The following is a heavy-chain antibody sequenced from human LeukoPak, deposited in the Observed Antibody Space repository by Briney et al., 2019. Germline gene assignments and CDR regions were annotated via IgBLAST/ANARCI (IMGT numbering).Heavy chain of an antibody. D-gene: IGHD6-19*01. V-gene: IGHV3-74*01. CDR1: GFTFSSNW. CDR2: INSDGSST. CDR3: ARDYVGSSGWYFGY. J-gene: IGHJ4*02. Sequence: GGSLRLSCVASGFTFSSNWMHWVRQAPGKGLVWVSRINSDGSSTTYADSVKGRFTISKDNAKNTLYLQMNSLRAEDTAVYYCARDYVGSSGWYFGYWGQGTLVTVSS.